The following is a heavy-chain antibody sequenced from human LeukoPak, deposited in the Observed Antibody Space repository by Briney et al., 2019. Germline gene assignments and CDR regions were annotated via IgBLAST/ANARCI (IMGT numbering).Heavy chain of an antibody. V-gene: IGHV3-23*01. CDR2: ISGSGGST. CDR1: EFTFSSYA. J-gene: IGHJ2*01. Sequence: GGSLRLSYAASEFTFSSYAMSWVRQAPGKGLEWVSAISGSGGSTYYADSVKGRFNISRDNSKNTLYLQMNSLRAEDTALYYCAKAAGYWYFDLWGRGTLVTVSS. CDR3: AKAAGYWYFDL.